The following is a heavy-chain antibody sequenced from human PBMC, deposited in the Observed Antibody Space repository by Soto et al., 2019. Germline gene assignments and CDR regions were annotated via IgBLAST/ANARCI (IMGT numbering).Heavy chain of an antibody. V-gene: IGHV1-69*01. Sequence: QVQLVQSGAEVKKPGSSVKVSCKASGGTFSSYAISWVRQAPGQGLEWMGGIIPIFGTANYAQKFQGRVTITADASTSPAYMELSSLRSEDTAVYYCASVFVDKRPEEKVTAAGILYYYDGMDVWGQGTTVTVSS. CDR2: IIPIFGTA. D-gene: IGHD6-13*01. J-gene: IGHJ6*02. CDR3: ASVFVDKRPEEKVTAAGILYYYDGMDV. CDR1: GGTFSSYA.